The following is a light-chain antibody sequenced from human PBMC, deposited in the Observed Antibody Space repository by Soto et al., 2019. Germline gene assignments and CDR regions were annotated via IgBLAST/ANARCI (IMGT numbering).Light chain of an antibody. J-gene: IGKJ4*01. CDR2: DAS. V-gene: IGKV1-33*01. CDR1: QDISNS. CDR3: QQYNNLPLT. Sequence: DIQMTQSPSSLSASVGDRVTITCQASQDISNSLNWYQQRPGKAPNLLIYDASNLEAGVPSRFSGSGSGTHFTLTISSLQPEDIATYHRQQYNNLPLTFGGRTKVDIK.